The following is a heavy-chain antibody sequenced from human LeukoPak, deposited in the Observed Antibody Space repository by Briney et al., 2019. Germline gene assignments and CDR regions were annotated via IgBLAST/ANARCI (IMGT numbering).Heavy chain of an antibody. CDR3: ARGGYSSGWYAYYYYYMDV. Sequence: ASVTVSCKASGYTFTSYDINWVRQAPGQGLEWMGWMNPNSGNTGYAQKFQGRVTITRNTSISTAYMELSSLRSEDTAVYYCARGGYSSGWYAYYYYYMDVWGKGTTVTVSS. D-gene: IGHD6-19*01. J-gene: IGHJ6*03. V-gene: IGHV1-8*03. CDR1: GYTFTSYD. CDR2: MNPNSGNT.